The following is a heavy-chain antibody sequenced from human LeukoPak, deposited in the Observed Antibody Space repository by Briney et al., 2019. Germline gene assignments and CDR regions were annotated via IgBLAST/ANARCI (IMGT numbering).Heavy chain of an antibody. D-gene: IGHD6-6*01. J-gene: IGHJ4*02. Sequence: SETLSLTCTVSGGSISSSSYYWGWIRQPPGKGLEWIGSIYYSGSTYYNPSLKSRVTISVDTSKNQFSLKLSSVTAADTAVYYCANFIAAHRPFDYWGQGTLVTVSS. CDR1: GGSISSSSYY. CDR2: IYYSGST. CDR3: ANFIAAHRPFDY. V-gene: IGHV4-39*07.